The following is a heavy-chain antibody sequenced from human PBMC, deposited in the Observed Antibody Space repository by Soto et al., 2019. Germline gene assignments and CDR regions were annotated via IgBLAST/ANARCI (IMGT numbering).Heavy chain of an antibody. J-gene: IGHJ4*02. V-gene: IGHV1-24*01. Sequence: ASVKVSCKVSGYTLTELSMHWVRQAPGKGLEWMGGFDPEDGETIYAQKFQGRVTMTEDTSTDTAYMELSSLRSEDTAVYYCATADPYYYGSGSYYSNDYWGQGTLVTVSS. D-gene: IGHD3-10*01. CDR2: FDPEDGET. CDR3: ATADPYYYGSGSYYSNDY. CDR1: GYTLTELS.